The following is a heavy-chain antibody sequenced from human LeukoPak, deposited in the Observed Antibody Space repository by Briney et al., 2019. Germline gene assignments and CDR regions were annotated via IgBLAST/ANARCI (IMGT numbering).Heavy chain of an antibody. CDR3: ARALGGSTGAFDI. D-gene: IGHD3-16*01. V-gene: IGHV3-21*01. CDR2: ISSSSSYI. J-gene: IGHJ3*02. Sequence: KPGGSLRLSCAASGFTFSSYSMNRVRQAPGKGLEWVSSISSSSSYIYYADSVKGRFTISSDNAKNSLYLQINSLRAEDTAVYYCARALGGSTGAFDIWGQGTMVTVSS. CDR1: GFTFSSYS.